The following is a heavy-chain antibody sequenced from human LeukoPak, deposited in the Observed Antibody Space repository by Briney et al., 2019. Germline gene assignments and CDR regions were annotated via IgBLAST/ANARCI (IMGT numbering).Heavy chain of an antibody. CDR2: ISYDGSNK. D-gene: IGHD3-3*01. J-gene: IGHJ6*02. CDR1: GFTFSSYG. Sequence: RSLRLSCAASGFTFSSYGMHWVRQAPGKGLEWVAVISYDGSNKYYADSVKGRFTISRDNSKNTLYLQMNSLRAEDTAVYYCAKDRRSDFWSGYYHYYYYGMDVWGQGTTVTVPS. V-gene: IGHV3-30*18. CDR3: AKDRRSDFWSGYYHYYYYGMDV.